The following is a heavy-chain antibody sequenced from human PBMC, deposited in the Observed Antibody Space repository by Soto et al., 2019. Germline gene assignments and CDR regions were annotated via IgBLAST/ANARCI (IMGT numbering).Heavy chain of an antibody. J-gene: IGHJ6*02. D-gene: IGHD2-8*01. CDR3: FIYCTNGVCYIPSHYYYGMDV. CDR1: GGTFSSYA. CDR2: IIPIFGTA. V-gene: IGHV1-69*01. Sequence: QVQLVQSGAEVKKPGSSVKVSCKASGGTFSSYAISWVRQAPGQGLEWMGGIIPIFGTANYAQKFQGRVTITADESTSTAYMELSSLRSEDTAMYYCFIYCTNGVCYIPSHYYYGMDVWGQGTTVTVSS.